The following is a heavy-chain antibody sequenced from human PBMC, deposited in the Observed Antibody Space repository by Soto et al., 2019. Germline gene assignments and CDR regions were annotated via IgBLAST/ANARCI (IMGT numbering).Heavy chain of an antibody. CDR2: ISYDGSNK. V-gene: IGHV3-30*18. J-gene: IGHJ4*02. Sequence: QVQLVESGGGVVQPGRSLRLSCAASGFTFSSYGMHWVRQAPGKGLEWVAVISYDGSNKDYADSVKGRFTISRDNSKNTLYLQMNSLRAEDTAVYYCAKLHYYGSGSADYWGQGTLVTVSS. D-gene: IGHD3-10*01. CDR1: GFTFSSYG. CDR3: AKLHYYGSGSADY.